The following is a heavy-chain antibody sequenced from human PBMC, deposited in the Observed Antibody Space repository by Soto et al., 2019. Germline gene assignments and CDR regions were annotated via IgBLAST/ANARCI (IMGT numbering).Heavy chain of an antibody. CDR2: IYHSGST. D-gene: IGHD2-21*01. CDR3: AGVRGPYCGGECYPPTPNWFDP. Sequence: QLQLQESGSGLVKPSQTLSLTCAVSGGSISSGGYSWSWIRQPPGKGLEWIGYIYHSGSTYYNPSLKRRVTVSVDRSNNQSSLKLRSVTAADSAVYYCAGVRGPYCGGECYPPTPNWFDPWGQGTLVTVSS. CDR1: GGSISSGGYS. V-gene: IGHV4-30-2*01. J-gene: IGHJ5*02.